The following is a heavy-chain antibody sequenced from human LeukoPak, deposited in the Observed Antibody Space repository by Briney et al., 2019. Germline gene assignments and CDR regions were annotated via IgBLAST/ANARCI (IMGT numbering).Heavy chain of an antibody. J-gene: IGHJ4*02. CDR1: GGSVSSESYY. D-gene: IGHD5-24*01. CDR2: IYYSGST. V-gene: IGHV4-61*01. CDR3: ARGDGGYNSPFDY. Sequence: SETLSLTCTVSGGSVSSESYYWSWIRQPPGKGLEWLGYIYYSGSTNYNPSLRSRVTISADPSKYQFSLKLSSVTAADTAVYYCARGDGGYNSPFDYWGQGTLVTVSS.